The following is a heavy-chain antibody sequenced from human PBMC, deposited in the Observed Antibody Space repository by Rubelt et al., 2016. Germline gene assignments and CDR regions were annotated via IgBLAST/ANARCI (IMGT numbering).Heavy chain of an antibody. CDR2: SSAYNENT. J-gene: IGHJ4*02. Sequence: QVQLVQSGAEVKKPGASVKVSCKASGYTFTSYGISWVRQAPGQGLEWKGWSSAYNENTNYAQKLQGTVTLTTYTSTSTAYMELRSLRSDDTAVYYCARDLPPFRRYNWNFPLDYWGQGTLVTVSS. CDR1: GYTFTSYG. CDR3: ARDLPPFRRYNWNFPLDY. V-gene: IGHV1-18*01. D-gene: IGHD1-7*01.